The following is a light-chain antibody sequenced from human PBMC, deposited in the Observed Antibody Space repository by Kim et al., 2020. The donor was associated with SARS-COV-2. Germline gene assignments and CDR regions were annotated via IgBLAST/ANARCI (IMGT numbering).Light chain of an antibody. CDR1: KLGDKY. V-gene: IGLV3-1*01. Sequence: SYELTQPPSVSVSPGQTASITCSGPKLGDKYAYRYQQKPGQSPFLVIYQHTKRPSGISQRFSGSSSGNTATLTISPARTMDEGDYYCQAWDSSTAVFGGG. CDR3: QAWDSSTAV. CDR2: QHT. J-gene: IGLJ3*02.